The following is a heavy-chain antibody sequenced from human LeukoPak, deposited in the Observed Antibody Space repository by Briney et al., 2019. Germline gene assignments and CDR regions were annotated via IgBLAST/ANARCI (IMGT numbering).Heavy chain of an antibody. Sequence: ASVRVSCKASGYSFTDYYINWVRQAPGQGLEWMGWINSNTGGTNYAQKFQGRVTLTRDTSISTTYMELSRLKFDDTAIYYCARGGSPIFYYYMDVWGEGTTVTISS. J-gene: IGHJ6*03. CDR1: GYSFTDYY. D-gene: IGHD2-2*01. V-gene: IGHV1-2*02. CDR3: ARGGSPIFYYYMDV. CDR2: INSNTGGT.